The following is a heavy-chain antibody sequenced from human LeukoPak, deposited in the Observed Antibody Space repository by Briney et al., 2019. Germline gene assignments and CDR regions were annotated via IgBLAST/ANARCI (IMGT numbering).Heavy chain of an antibody. V-gene: IGHV3-30-3*01. CDR2: ISYNGNNK. CDR1: GFTFSTYA. J-gene: IGHJ4*02. D-gene: IGHD3-10*01. CDR3: ARADYYTSGTFRYYFDY. Sequence: PGGSLRLSCAASGFTFSTYAVHWVRQAPGKGLEWVALISYNGNNKYYADSVKGRFTISRDNFKNTLYLQMNSLEPEDTAVYYCARADYYTSGTFRYYFDYWGQGTLVSVSS.